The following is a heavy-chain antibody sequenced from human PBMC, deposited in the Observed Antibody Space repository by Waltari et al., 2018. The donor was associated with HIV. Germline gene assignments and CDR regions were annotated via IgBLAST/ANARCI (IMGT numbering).Heavy chain of an antibody. J-gene: IGHJ4*02. Sequence: EVQLVQSGAEVKKPGESLRISCQGSGYSFTSHWIVWVLQMPGKGREWMGFIYPGDSETTYSPAFQGQVTISADKSSSTAFLQWSSLKASDTAMYYCARGPYDGNGYYDYWGQGTQVTVSS. V-gene: IGHV5-51*03. D-gene: IGHD3-22*01. CDR3: ARGPYDGNGYYDY. CDR1: GYSFTSHW. CDR2: IYPGDSET.